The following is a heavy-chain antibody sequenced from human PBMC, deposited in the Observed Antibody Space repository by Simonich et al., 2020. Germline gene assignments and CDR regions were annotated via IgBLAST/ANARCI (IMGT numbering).Heavy chain of an antibody. CDR2: IIPIVCTA. D-gene: IGHD3-10*01. CDR1: GGTFSSYA. Sequence: QVQLVQSGAEVKKPGSSVKVSCKASGGTFSSYAISWVRQAPGQGLGWRGGIIPIVCTANYAQKFKGRVTITADESTSTAYMELSSLRSEDTAVYYCAREGITMVRGRWFDPWGQGTLVTVSS. CDR3: AREGITMVRGRWFDP. J-gene: IGHJ5*02. V-gene: IGHV1-69*13.